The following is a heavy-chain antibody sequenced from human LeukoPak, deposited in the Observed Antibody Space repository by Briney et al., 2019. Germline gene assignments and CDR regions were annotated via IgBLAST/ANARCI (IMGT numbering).Heavy chain of an antibody. Sequence: GASVKVSCKVSGHTLIDLTMHWVRPAPGKGREGMGGIDHGNDEIIYAQKFQGRFTMTEDASTDTAYIELSSLKAEDTAVYYCAAGALYDLLPYWGQGTLVTVSS. CDR3: AAGALYDLLPY. J-gene: IGHJ4*02. CDR2: IDHGNDEI. D-gene: IGHD3-3*01. CDR1: GHTLIDLT. V-gene: IGHV1-24*01.